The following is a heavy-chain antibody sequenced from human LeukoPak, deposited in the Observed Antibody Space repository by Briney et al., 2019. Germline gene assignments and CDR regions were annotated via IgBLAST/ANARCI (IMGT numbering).Heavy chain of an antibody. J-gene: IGHJ4*02. Sequence: PRGSLRLSCAVSGITLSNYGMSWVRQAPGKGLGWVAGISGSGGSTSYADSVKGRFTISRDNPRNTLYLQMNSLRAEDTAVYFCAKRGVVIRVILVGFHKEAYYFDSWGQGALVTVSS. D-gene: IGHD3-22*01. CDR2: ISGSGGST. CDR3: AKRGVVIRVILVGFHKEAYYFDS. V-gene: IGHV3-23*01. CDR1: GITLSNYG.